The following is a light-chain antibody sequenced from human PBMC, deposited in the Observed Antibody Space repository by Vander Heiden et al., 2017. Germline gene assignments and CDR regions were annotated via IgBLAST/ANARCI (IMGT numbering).Light chain of an antibody. CDR2: WAS. V-gene: IGKV4-1*01. CDR1: QDLLYNSNNKNY. CDR3: HQYYRTPYT. J-gene: IGKJ2*01. Sequence: DVEMTQSPYSQAVSLVESATINCKSSQDLLYNSNNKNYLAWYQQKPGQPPKLLIYWASTRGSGVPDRFSGSGSGTDFTLTISSLQAEDVAIYFCHQYYRTPYTFGQGTKLEIK.